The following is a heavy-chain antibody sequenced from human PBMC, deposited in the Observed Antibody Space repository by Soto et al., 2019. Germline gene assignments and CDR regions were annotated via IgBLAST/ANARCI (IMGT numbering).Heavy chain of an antibody. CDR2: IYYSGST. J-gene: IGHJ6*02. CDR1: GGSISSSCDY. D-gene: IGHD5-18*01. Sequence: SETLCLTCTVSGGSISSSCDYWGWIRQPPGKGLEWIGYIYYSGSTNYNPSLKSRVTISVDTSKNQFSLKLSSVTAADTAVYYCARGLVRGYSYGYHYYYGMDVWGQGTTVTVSS. CDR3: ARGLVRGYSYGYHYYYGMDV. V-gene: IGHV4-61*05.